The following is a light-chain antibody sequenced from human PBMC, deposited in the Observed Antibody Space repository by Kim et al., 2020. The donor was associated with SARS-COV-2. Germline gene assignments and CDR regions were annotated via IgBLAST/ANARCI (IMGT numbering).Light chain of an antibody. CDR3: CSFAGSFTVI. CDR2: DVS. CDR1: STDVGGYNL. J-gene: IGLJ2*01. V-gene: IGLV2-11*01. Sequence: GQSVTLSFTGTSTDVGGYNLVSWYQQHPGNAPKLMIYDVSKRPSGVPDRFSGSKSGNTASLTISRLQAEDEAEYYCCSFAGSFTVIFGGGTQLTVL.